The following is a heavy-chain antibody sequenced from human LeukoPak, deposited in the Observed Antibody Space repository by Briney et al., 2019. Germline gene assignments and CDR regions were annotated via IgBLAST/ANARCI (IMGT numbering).Heavy chain of an antibody. CDR2: IYYTGST. CDR1: GGXISSGAYY. D-gene: IGHD6-13*01. CDR3: ARDPRFSTNWPS. V-gene: IGHV4-31*03. J-gene: IGHJ4*02. Sequence: SQTLSLTCTVSGGXISSGAYYWSWIRQHPGKRLEWIGYIYYTGSTYYNPSLKSRVTISVDTSKNQFSLNLNSVTAADTAVYYCARDPRFSTNWPSWGQGTLVTVSS.